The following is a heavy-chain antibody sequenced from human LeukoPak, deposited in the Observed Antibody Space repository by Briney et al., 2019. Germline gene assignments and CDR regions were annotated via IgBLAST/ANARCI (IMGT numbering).Heavy chain of an antibody. CDR1: GYTFTGYY. Sequence: ASVKVSCKASGYTFTGYYMHWVRQAPGQGLEWMGLINPNSGGTNYAQKFQGRVTMTRDTSISTAYMELSRLRSDDTAVYYCAREGVAGTGSYYFDYWGQGTLVTVSS. D-gene: IGHD6-19*01. CDR2: INPNSGGT. V-gene: IGHV1-2*02. CDR3: AREGVAGTGSYYFDY. J-gene: IGHJ4*02.